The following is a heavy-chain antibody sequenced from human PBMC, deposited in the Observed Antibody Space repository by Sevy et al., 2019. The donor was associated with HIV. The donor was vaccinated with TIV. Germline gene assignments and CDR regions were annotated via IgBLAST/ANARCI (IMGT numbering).Heavy chain of an antibody. J-gene: IGHJ4*02. CDR1: GFTFSDYV. V-gene: IGHV3-23*01. Sequence: GGSLRLSCAATGFTFSDYVMNWVRQAPGKGLEWVSSIFGSGDTTYYADSVKGRFTISRDNSKNTLYLQMNSLRAEDTAVYYWAKESRVGGYQYGIDYWGQGTLVTVSS. D-gene: IGHD5-18*01. CDR2: IFGSGDTT. CDR3: AKESRVGGYQYGIDY.